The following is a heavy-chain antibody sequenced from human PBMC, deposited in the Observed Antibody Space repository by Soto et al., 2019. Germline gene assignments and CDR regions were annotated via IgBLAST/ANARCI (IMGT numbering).Heavy chain of an antibody. CDR2: ISAYNGNT. V-gene: IGHV1-18*01. D-gene: IGHD6-19*01. Sequence: ASVKVSCKASGYTFASYGISWVRQAPGQGLEWMGWISAYNGNTNYAQKLQGRVTMTSDTSTSTAYMELRSLRSDDTAVYYCARGYSSGCYFDYRGQGTLVTVSS. CDR1: GYTFASYG. CDR3: ARGYSSGCYFDY. J-gene: IGHJ4*02.